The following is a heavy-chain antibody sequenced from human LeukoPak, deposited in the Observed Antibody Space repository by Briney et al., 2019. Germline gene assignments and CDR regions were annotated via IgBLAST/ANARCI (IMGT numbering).Heavy chain of an antibody. V-gene: IGHV1-2*06. CDR2: LSTNNGAT. D-gene: IGHD5-12*01. J-gene: IGHJ4*02. CDR1: GYTFTGSY. CDR3: ARGGQPPG. Sequence: GASVKVSCEASGYTFTGSYIHWVRQAPGQGLEWMGRLSTNNGATNYAQKSQGRVTMTRDTSITTAYMELTRLTSDDTAVYYCARGGQPPGWGQGTLVTVSS.